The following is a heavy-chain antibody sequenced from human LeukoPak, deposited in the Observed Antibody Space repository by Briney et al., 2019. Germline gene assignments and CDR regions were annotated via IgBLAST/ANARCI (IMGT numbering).Heavy chain of an antibody. V-gene: IGHV3-7*01. J-gene: IGHJ4*02. D-gene: IGHD6-19*01. CDR3: ATALTRGWDN. Sequence: PGGSLRLSCAASGFTFSNCRMSWVRQAPGKGLEWVANIERDGSEKYYVDSVKGRFTISTDNAKNSLFLQMNSLRAEDTAVYYCATALTRGWDNWGQGTLVTVSS. CDR1: GFTFSNCR. CDR2: IERDGSEK.